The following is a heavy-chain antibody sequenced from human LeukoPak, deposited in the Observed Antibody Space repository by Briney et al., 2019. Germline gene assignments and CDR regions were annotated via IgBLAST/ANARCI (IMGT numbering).Heavy chain of an antibody. V-gene: IGHV4-38-2*01. CDR1: GYSISSGYY. CDR2: IYHSGST. Sequence: PSETLSLTCAVSGYSISSGYYWGWIRQPPGKGLEWIGSIYHSGSTYYNPSLKSRVTISVDTSKNQFSLKLSSMTAADTAVYYCARQVDYFDYWGQGTLVTVSS. CDR3: ARQVDYFDY. J-gene: IGHJ4*02.